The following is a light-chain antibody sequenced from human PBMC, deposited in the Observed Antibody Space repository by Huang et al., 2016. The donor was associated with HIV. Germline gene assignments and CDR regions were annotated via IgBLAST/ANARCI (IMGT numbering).Light chain of an antibody. V-gene: IGKV3-15*01. CDR3: QQYNNSPS. CDR1: QSVSSN. Sequence: EIVMTQSPATLSVSPGERATLSCRASQSVSSNLAWYQQKPGQAPRLLIYGASTRAAGIPGRLSGSGSGKEFTLISSSLQSEDVAVYYCQQYNNSPSFGQGTKVEIK. CDR2: GAS. J-gene: IGKJ1*01.